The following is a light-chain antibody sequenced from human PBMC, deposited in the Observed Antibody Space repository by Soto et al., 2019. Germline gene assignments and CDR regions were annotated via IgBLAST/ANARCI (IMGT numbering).Light chain of an antibody. CDR2: WAS. CDR3: QKYYSFPLT. CDR1: QSVLYSSNNKNY. V-gene: IGKV4-1*01. Sequence: DIVMTQYPDSLAVSLGESATINCKSSQSVLYSSNNKNYLAWYQQKPGQPPKLLIYWASTRESGVPDRFSGSGSGKDFTLTISSLQAEDVAVHYCQKYYSFPLTYVGGTKVEIX. J-gene: IGKJ4*01.